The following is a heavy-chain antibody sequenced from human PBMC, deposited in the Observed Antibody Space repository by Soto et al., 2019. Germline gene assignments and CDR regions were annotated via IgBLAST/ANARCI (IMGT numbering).Heavy chain of an antibody. CDR1: GFSFSSYA. Sequence: EVQLLESGGGLVQPGGSLRLSCAASGFSFSSYAMAWVRQTPGKGLEWVSSISGSGGNILYADSVKGRLIISRDNAKNTLDLQMSSLRAEDTAVYYCAKWAFGSGSNYWYCDLWGRGTLVTVSS. J-gene: IGHJ2*01. V-gene: IGHV3-23*01. CDR3: AKWAFGSGSNYWYCDL. CDR2: ISGSGGNI. D-gene: IGHD3-3*01.